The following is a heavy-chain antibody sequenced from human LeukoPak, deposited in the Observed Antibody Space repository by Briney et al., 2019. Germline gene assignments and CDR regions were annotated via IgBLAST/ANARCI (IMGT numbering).Heavy chain of an antibody. CDR1: GGSISSSSYY. CDR2: IYYSGST. J-gene: IGHJ4*02. V-gene: IGHV4-39*01. CDR3: ARHVDYVTGGSTNY. D-gene: IGHD4-17*01. Sequence: SETLSLTCTVYGGSISSSSYYWGWIRQPPGKGLEWIGSIYYSGSTYYNPSLKSRVTISVDTSKNQFSLKLSSVTAADTAVYYCARHVDYVTGGSTNYWGQGTLVTVSS.